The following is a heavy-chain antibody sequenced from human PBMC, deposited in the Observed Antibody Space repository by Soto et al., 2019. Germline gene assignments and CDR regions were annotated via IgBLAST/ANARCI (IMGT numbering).Heavy chain of an antibody. CDR2: ISYDGSNK. D-gene: IGHD2-21*02. CDR1: GFTFSSYA. V-gene: IGHV3-30-3*01. Sequence: GGSLRLSCAASGFTFSSYAMHWVSQAPGKGLEWVAVISYDGSNKYYADSVKGRFTISRDNSRNTLYLQMYSLRAEDTAVYYCARIVGVTAILDNSEYWGQGTLVT. CDR3: ARIVGVTAILDNSEY. J-gene: IGHJ4*02.